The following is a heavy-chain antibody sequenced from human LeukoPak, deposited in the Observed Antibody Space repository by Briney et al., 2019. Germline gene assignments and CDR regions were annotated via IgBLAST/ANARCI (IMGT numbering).Heavy chain of an antibody. J-gene: IGHJ4*02. D-gene: IGHD6-19*01. V-gene: IGHV3-21*04. CDR3: AKMPVSYSSGWTNFDY. CDR2: ISSSSSYI. CDR1: GFTFSSYS. Sequence: GGSLRLSCAASGFTFSSYSMNWVRQAPGKGLEWVSSISSSSSYIYYADSVKGRFTISRDNSKNTLYLQMNSLRAGDTAVYFCAKMPVSYSSGWTNFDYWGQGTLVTVSS.